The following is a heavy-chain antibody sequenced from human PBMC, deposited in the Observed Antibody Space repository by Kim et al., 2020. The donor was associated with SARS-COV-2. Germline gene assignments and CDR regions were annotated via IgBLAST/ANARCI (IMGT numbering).Heavy chain of an antibody. CDR2: IYYSGST. D-gene: IGHD3-9*01. J-gene: IGHJ5*02. CDR3: ARLQDIVLRYFDRVGNWFDP. CDR1: GGSISSSSYY. Sequence: SETLSLTCTVSGGSISSSSYYWGWIRQPPGKGLEWIGSIYYSGSTYYNPSLKSRVTISVDTSKNQFSLKLSSVTAADTAVYYCARLQDIVLRYFDRVGNWFDPWGQGTLVTVSS. V-gene: IGHV4-39*01.